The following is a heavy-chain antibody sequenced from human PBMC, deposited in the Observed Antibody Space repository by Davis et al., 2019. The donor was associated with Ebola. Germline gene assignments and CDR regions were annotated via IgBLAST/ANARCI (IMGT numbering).Heavy chain of an antibody. CDR2: INHSGNT. Sequence: SETLSLTCAVYGGSFSGFFWSWIRQPPGKGLEWIGEINHSGNTHYNPSLKSRVTISVDTSKNQFSLKLSSVTAADTAVYYCAVDSKGYGMDVWGKGTTVTVSS. J-gene: IGHJ6*04. D-gene: IGHD3-22*01. CDR3: AVDSKGYGMDV. CDR1: GGSFSGFF. V-gene: IGHV4-34*09.